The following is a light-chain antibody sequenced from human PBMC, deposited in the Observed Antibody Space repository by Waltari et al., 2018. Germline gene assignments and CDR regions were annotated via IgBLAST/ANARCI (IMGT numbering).Light chain of an antibody. Sequence: EVVLTQSPGTLSLSPGERATFSCRASQSDSRALAWYQQKPVPAPRHLIYGVSKRATGIPDRFSGSGSGTDFRLTISRLETEYFAVYYCQNYERLPATFGQGTRVEIK. CDR1: QSDSRA. V-gene: IGKV3-20*01. CDR2: GVS. J-gene: IGKJ1*01. CDR3: QNYERLPAT.